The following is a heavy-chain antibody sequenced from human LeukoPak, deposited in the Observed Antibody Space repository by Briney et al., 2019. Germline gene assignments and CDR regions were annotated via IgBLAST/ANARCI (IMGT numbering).Heavy chain of an antibody. D-gene: IGHD2/OR15-2a*01. CDR2: TYFRSKWYN. CDR3: ANFYLDN. CDR1: GDTVPSNSAA. V-gene: IGHV6-1*01. J-gene: IGHJ4*02. Sequence: SQTLSLTCAISGDTVPSNSAAWTWIRQSPSRGLEWLGRTYFRSKWYNDYAESVKGRISINPDTSKNQFSLQLNSVNPEDTAVYYCANFYLDNWSQGSLVTVSS.